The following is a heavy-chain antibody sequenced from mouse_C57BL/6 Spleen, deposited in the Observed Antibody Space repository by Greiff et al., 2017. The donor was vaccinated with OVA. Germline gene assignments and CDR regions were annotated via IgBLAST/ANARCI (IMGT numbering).Heavy chain of an antibody. Sequence: EVQLQESGAELVRPGASVKLSCTASGFNIKDDYMHWVKQRPEQGLEWIGWIDPENGDTEYASKFQGKATITADTSSNTAYLQLSSLTSEDTAVYYCTLGPAWFAYWGQGTLVTVSA. V-gene: IGHV14-4*01. D-gene: IGHD3-1*01. CDR1: GFNIKDDY. CDR2: IDPENGDT. J-gene: IGHJ3*01. CDR3: TLGPAWFAY.